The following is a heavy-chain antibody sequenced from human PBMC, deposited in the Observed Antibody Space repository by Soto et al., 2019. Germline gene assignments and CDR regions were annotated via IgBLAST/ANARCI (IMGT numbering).Heavy chain of an antibody. CDR3: ARSYYNMFDD. CDR1: GFTFSDHY. J-gene: IGHJ4*02. CDR2: SRHKARSYTT. D-gene: IGHD3-10*01. V-gene: IGHV3-72*01. Sequence: VQLMESGGGLVQPGGSLRLSCAVSGFTFSDHYMEWVRQAPGKGLEWVGRSRHKARSYTTDYAASVKGRFTISRDDSKNSLYLQMNSLKTDDTAVYYCARSYYNMFDDWGQGTLVTVSS.